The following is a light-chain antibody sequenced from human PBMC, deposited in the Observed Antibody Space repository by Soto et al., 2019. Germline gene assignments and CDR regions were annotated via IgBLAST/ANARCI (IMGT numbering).Light chain of an antibody. CDR3: QQSYSSPPT. V-gene: IGKV1-39*01. CDR2: AAS. CDR1: QSMRTY. J-gene: IGKJ1*01. Sequence: QMTHSPASLSASVGDRVTITCXASQSMRTYLNWYQQKPGKAPKLLIFAASSLQSGVPSRFSGSRSGPDFTLTISSLQPEDFATYYCQQSYSSPPTFGQGTKVDIK.